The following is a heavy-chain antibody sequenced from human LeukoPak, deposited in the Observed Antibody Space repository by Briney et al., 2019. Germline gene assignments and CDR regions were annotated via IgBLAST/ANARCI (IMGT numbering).Heavy chain of an antibody. CDR3: ARDHTLPHCITADCGRGGWSDP. Sequence: GASVKVSCKASGYTFSDLDFTWVRQAPGQGLEWPGWLSVDNDNTRYGEKFQGRVTMTTDTSANTVYMELKSLRPDDTAVYYCARDHTLPHCITADCGRGGWSDPWGQGTLVTVSS. D-gene: IGHD3-10*01. V-gene: IGHV1-18*01. CDR2: LSVDNDNT. J-gene: IGHJ5*02. CDR1: GYTFSDLD.